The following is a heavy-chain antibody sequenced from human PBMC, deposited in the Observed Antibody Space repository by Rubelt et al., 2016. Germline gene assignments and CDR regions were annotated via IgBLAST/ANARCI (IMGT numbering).Heavy chain of an antibody. CDR1: GGSFSGYY. CDR2: INHSGSP. Sequence: QVQLQQWGAGLLKPSETLSLTCAVYGGSFSGYYWSWIRQPPGKGLAWIGEINHSGSPNYNPSLKSRVTISVDTSKNQFSLKLSSVTAADTAVYYCARGGRYYGSGSYQRHNWFDPWGQGTLVTVSS. CDR3: ARGGRYYGSGSYQRHNWFDP. D-gene: IGHD3-10*01. V-gene: IGHV4-34*01. J-gene: IGHJ5*02.